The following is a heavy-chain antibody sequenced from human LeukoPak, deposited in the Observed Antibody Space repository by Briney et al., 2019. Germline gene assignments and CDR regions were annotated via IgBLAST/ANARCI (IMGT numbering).Heavy chain of an antibody. CDR3: AKGTYSSSPRDF. CDR2: ISSSGGSA. D-gene: IGHD3-22*01. V-gene: IGHV3-23*01. Sequence: GGSLRLSCAASGLTFSSCAMSWVRQAPGKGLEWFSAISSSGGSAYYAGSVKGRFTISRDNSKNTLFLQMNSLRAEDTAVYYCAKGTYSSSPRDFWGQGTLVTVSS. CDR1: GLTFSSCA. J-gene: IGHJ4*02.